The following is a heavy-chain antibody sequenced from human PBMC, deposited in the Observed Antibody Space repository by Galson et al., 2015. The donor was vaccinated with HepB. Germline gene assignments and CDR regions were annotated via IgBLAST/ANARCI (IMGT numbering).Heavy chain of an antibody. Sequence: QSGAEVKKPGESLKISCKGSGYSFANYWIGWVRRTPGKGLEWMGIIYPADSDTRYRPSFQGQVTISVDKSISVAYLQWGSLRASDTAMYYCARRGNPETFEYWGQGTPVTVSS. CDR3: ARRGNPETFEY. D-gene: IGHD4-23*01. CDR1: GYSFANYW. CDR2: IYPADSDT. J-gene: IGHJ4*02. V-gene: IGHV5-51*01.